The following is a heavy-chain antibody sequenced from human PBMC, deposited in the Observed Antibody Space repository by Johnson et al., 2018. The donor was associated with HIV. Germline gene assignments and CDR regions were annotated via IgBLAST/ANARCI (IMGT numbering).Heavy chain of an antibody. CDR3: VKDLYCIDGLCRTDTFDI. V-gene: IGHV3-13*01. CDR2: IGTAGDT. J-gene: IGHJ3*02. Sequence: VQLVESGGGLVKPGGSLRLSCAASGFTFSSYDMHWVRQATGKGLEWVSAIGTAGDTYYPGSVKGRFTISRENAKNSLYLQMNSRRAGDTAVYYCVKDLYCIDGLCRTDTFDIWGQGTVVTVSS. CDR1: GFTFSSYD. D-gene: IGHD2-8*01.